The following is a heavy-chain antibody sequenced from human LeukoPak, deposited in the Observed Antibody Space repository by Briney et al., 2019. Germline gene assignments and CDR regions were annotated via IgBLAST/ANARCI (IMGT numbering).Heavy chain of an antibody. D-gene: IGHD1-26*01. Sequence: PSETPSLTCTVSGGSISSYYWSWIRQPPGKGLEWIGYIYYSGSTNYNPSLKSRVTISVDTSKNQFSLKLSSVTAADTAVYYCARDQGYYIFDCWGQGTLVTVSS. CDR3: ARDQGYYIFDC. J-gene: IGHJ4*02. CDR1: GGSISSYY. V-gene: IGHV4-59*01. CDR2: IYYSGST.